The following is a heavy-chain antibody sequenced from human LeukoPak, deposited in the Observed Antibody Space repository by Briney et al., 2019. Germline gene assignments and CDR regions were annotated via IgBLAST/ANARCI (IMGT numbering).Heavy chain of an antibody. V-gene: IGHV3-48*02. CDR1: GFSFSSYS. D-gene: IGHD4-23*01. Sequence: GGSLRLSCAASGFSFSSYSMNWVRQAPGKGLEWLSCISSGSSTIYYADSVKGRFTISRDNAKNSLYLQMNSLRDEDSAVYYCARDAGYGSKSVGYWGQGTLVTVSS. CDR2: ISSGSSTI. J-gene: IGHJ4*02. CDR3: ARDAGYGSKSVGY.